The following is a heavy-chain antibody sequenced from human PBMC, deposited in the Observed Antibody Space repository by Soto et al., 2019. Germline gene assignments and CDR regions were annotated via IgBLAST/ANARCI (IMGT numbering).Heavy chain of an antibody. CDR1: GYTFTSYG. CDR2: ISAYNGNT. V-gene: IGHV1-18*01. D-gene: IGHD6-19*01. J-gene: IGHJ4*02. Sequence: ASVKVSCKASGYTFTSYGISWVRQAPGQRLEWMGWISAYNGNTKYAQKLQGRVTITRDTSTSTAYMELRSLRSEDTAVYYCARDSSGYLGWGQGTLVTVSS. CDR3: ARDSSGYLG.